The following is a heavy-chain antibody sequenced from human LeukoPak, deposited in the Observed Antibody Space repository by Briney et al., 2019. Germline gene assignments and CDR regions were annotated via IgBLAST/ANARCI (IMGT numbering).Heavy chain of an antibody. CDR1: GFTFSNAW. D-gene: IGHD6-13*01. V-gene: IGHV3-15*07. J-gene: IGHJ4*02. CDR3: TTDLGYSSSDFDY. CDR2: IKSKTDGGTT. Sequence: GGSLRLSCAASGFTFSNAWMNWVRQAPGKGLEWVGRIKSKTDGGTTDYAAPVKGRFTISRDDSKNTLYLQMNSLKTEDTAVYYCTTDLGYSSSDFDYWGQGTLVTVSS.